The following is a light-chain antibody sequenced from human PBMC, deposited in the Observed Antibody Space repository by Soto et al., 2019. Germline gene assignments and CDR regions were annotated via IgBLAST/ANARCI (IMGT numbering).Light chain of an antibody. J-gene: IGLJ3*02. V-gene: IGLV2-14*01. CDR1: RGDIGAYNY. CDR2: EVT. CDR3: AAWDDNLSGWV. Sequence: QSVLTQPASVSGSPGQSITISCSGTRGDIGAYNYVSWFQQSPGKAPKLIIYEVTNRPSGVPGRFSVSKSGTSASLAISGLRSEDEADYYCAAWDDNLSGWVFGGGTKVTVL.